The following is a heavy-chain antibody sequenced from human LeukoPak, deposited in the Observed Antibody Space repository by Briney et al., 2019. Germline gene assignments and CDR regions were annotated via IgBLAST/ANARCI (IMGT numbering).Heavy chain of an antibody. V-gene: IGHV3-23*01. J-gene: IGHJ4*02. D-gene: IGHD2-2*01. Sequence: QAGGSLRLSCAASGFTFSNYGMTWVRQAPGKGREGVSGITISGTSKYYADSVKGRFTIYRENSKNALFLKMNSLRGEDSATYYCAKLGAPVPEPGREADCWGQGTLVTVSS. CDR3: AKLGAPVPEPGREADC. CDR2: ITISGTSK. CDR1: GFTFSNYG.